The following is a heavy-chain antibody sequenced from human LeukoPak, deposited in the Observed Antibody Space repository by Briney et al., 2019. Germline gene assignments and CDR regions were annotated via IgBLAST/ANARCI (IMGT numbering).Heavy chain of an antibody. D-gene: IGHD6-19*01. J-gene: IGHJ5*02. V-gene: IGHV3-48*03. CDR1: GXTFSTYE. CDR2: ISSSGSNI. CDR3: ARDSSGWYGRVDP. Sequence: GGSLRLSCAASGXTFSTYEMNWVRQAPGKGLEWVSYISSSGSNIYYADSVKGRFTISRDNAKNSLYLQMHSLRAEDTAVYYCARDSSGWYGRVDPWGQGTLVTVSS.